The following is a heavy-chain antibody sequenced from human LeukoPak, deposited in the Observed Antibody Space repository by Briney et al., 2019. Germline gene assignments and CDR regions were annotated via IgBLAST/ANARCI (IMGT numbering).Heavy chain of an antibody. CDR3: THSGYSYALDYFDY. V-gene: IGHV3-15*01. Sequence: GGSLRLSCAASGFTFSNAWMSWVRQAPGKGLEWVGRIKSKTDGGTTDYAAPVKGRFTTSRDDSKDTLYLQMNSLKTEDTAVYYCTHSGYSYALDYFDYWGQGTLVTVSS. J-gene: IGHJ4*02. CDR1: GFTFSNAW. CDR2: IKSKTDGGTT. D-gene: IGHD5-18*01.